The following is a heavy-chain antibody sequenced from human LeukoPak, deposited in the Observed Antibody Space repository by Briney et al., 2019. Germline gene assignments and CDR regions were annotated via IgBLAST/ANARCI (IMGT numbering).Heavy chain of an antibody. J-gene: IGHJ1*01. Sequence: GGSLRLSCAASGFTFSSYSMNWVRQAPGKGLEWVSSISSSSSYIYYADSVKGRFTISRDNSKNTLYLQMNSLRAEDTAVYYCANRKISKDSSGWYSFQHWGQGTLVTVSS. CDR1: GFTFSSYS. V-gene: IGHV3-21*01. D-gene: IGHD6-19*01. CDR2: ISSSSSYI. CDR3: ANRKISKDSSGWYSFQH.